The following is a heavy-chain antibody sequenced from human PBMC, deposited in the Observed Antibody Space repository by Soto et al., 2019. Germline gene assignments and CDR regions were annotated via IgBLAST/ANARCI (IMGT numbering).Heavy chain of an antibody. Sequence: SETLSLTCTVSGGSISSYYWSWIRQPPGKGLEWIGYIYYSGSTNYNPSLKSRVTISVDTSKNQFSLKLSSVTAADTAVYYCARLIVRGYSGYTFDYWGQGTLVTVSS. CDR3: ARLIVRGYSGYTFDY. CDR1: GGSISSYY. J-gene: IGHJ4*02. D-gene: IGHD5-12*01. CDR2: IYYSGST. V-gene: IGHV4-59*08.